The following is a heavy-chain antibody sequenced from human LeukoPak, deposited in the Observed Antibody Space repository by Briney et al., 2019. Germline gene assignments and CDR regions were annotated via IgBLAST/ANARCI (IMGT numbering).Heavy chain of an antibody. V-gene: IGHV4-31*03. CDR2: IYYSGST. Sequence: SETLSLTCTVSGGSISSGGYYWSWIRQHPGKGLEWIGYIYYSGSTYYNPSLKSRVTISVDTSKNQFSLKLSSVTAADTAVYYCARTSSSTSSIDYWGQGTLVTVSS. CDR1: GGSISSGGYY. D-gene: IGHD2-2*01. CDR3: ARTSSSTSSIDY. J-gene: IGHJ4*02.